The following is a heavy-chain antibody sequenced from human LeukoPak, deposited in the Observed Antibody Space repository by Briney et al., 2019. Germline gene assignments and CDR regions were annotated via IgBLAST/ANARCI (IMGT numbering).Heavy chain of an antibody. CDR2: INPNSGGT. CDR1: GYTFTCYY. Sequence: ASVTVSRKSSGYTFTCYYMHWVRQAPGQGLEWMGWINPNSGGTNYAQKFQGRVTMTRDTSISTAYMELSRLRSDDTAVYYCAREWLRAFLRYFDPNRPVDPWGQGTLVTVSS. V-gene: IGHV1-2*02. J-gene: IGHJ5*02. CDR3: AREWLRAFLRYFDPNRPVDP. D-gene: IGHD3-9*01.